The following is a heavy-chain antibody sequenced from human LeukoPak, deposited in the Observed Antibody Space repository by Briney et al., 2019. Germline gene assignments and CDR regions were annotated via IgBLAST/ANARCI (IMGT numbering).Heavy chain of an antibody. CDR2: IYSGGST. CDR3: ARGYGRDGCNSLGY. CDR1: GFTVSSNY. J-gene: IGHJ4*02. D-gene: IGHD5-24*01. Sequence: GGSLRLSCAASGFTVSSNYMSWVRQAPGKGLEWVSVIYSGGSTYYADSVKGRFTISRHNSKNTLYLQMNSLRAEDTAVYYCARGYGRDGCNSLGYWGQGTLVTVSS. V-gene: IGHV3-53*04.